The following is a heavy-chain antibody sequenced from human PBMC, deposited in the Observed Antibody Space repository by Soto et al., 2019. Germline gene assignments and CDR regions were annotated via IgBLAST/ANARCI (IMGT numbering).Heavy chain of an antibody. D-gene: IGHD2-8*01. CDR3: ARDEPTVFWCIDL. V-gene: IGHV3-30*03. Sequence: QVQLVESGGGVVQPGRSLRLSCAASGFTFSTYGMHWVRQAPGKGLEWVAVISYDETVKYYGDSVKGRFTIARHNSKNTLYLQMNSLRVEVKAVYCCARDEPTVFWCIDLRGRGTMVTVSS. CDR1: GFTFSTYG. CDR2: ISYDETVK. J-gene: IGHJ2*01.